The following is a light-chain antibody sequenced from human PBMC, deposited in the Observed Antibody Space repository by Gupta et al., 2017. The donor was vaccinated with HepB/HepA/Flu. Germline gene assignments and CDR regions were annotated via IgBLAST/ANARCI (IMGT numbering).Light chain of an antibody. CDR1: TSNIGLNY. V-gene: IGLV1-51*01. CDR3: GAWDSSLDVEV. CDR2: DDD. J-gene: IGLJ2*01. Sequence: QSVLTQPPSVSAAPGQKVTLSCSGSTSNIGLNYVSWYQQFPGTAPKLLIYDDDKRPSGIPDRFSGSKSGTSATLGITALQTGDEADYFCGAWDSSLDVEVFGGGTKLTVL.